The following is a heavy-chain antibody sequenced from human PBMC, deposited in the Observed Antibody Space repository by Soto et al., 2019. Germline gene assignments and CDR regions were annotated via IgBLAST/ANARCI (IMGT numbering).Heavy chain of an antibody. V-gene: IGHV3-9*01. J-gene: IGHJ4*02. Sequence: GGSLRLSCAASGFTFDDYAMHWVRQAPGKGLEWVSGISWNSGSIGYADSVKGRFTISRDNAKNSLYLQMNSLRAEDTALYYCAKYSSSWYEGGYYFDYWGQGTLVTVSS. CDR3: AKYSSSWYEGGYYFDY. CDR2: ISWNSGSI. CDR1: GFTFDDYA. D-gene: IGHD6-13*01.